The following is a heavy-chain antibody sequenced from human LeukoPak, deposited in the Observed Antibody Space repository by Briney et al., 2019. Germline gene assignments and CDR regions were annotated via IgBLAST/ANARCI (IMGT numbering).Heavy chain of an antibody. CDR2: IYYSGST. CDR1: GGSISSSSYY. V-gene: IGHV4-39*02. Sequence: SETLSLTCTVSGGSISSSSYYWGWIRQPPGKGLEWIGSIYYSGSTYYNPSLKSRVTISVDTSKNQFSLKLSSVTAADTAVYYCAKDQVPAARPDAFDIWGQGTMVTVSS. J-gene: IGHJ3*02. D-gene: IGHD2-2*01. CDR3: AKDQVPAARPDAFDI.